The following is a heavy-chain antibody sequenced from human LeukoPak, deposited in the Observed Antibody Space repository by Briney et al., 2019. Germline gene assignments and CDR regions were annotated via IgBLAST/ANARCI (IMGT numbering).Heavy chain of an antibody. V-gene: IGHV4-39*07. Sequence: SETLSLTCTVSGGPISSSSYYWGWIRQPPGKGLEWIGSIYYSGSTYYNPSLKSRVTISVDTSKNQFSLKLSSVTAADTAVYYCAREVAVAGTRYFDLWGRGTLVTVSS. D-gene: IGHD6-19*01. CDR3: AREVAVAGTRYFDL. CDR1: GGPISSSSYY. CDR2: IYYSGST. J-gene: IGHJ2*01.